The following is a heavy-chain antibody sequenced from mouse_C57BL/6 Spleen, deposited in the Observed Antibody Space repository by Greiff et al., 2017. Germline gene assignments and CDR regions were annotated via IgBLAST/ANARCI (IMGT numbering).Heavy chain of an antibody. V-gene: IGHV1-55*01. J-gene: IGHJ3*01. CDR1: GYTFTSYW. D-gene: IGHD1-1*01. CDR3: ARRYYYGSKGDLWFAY. CDR2: IYPGSGST. Sequence: QVQLQQPGAELVKPGASVKMSCKASGYTFTSYWITWVKQRPGQGLGWIGDIYPGSGSTNYNEKFKSKATLTVDTSSSTAYMQLSSLTSEDSAVYYCARRYYYGSKGDLWFAYWGQGTLVTGSA.